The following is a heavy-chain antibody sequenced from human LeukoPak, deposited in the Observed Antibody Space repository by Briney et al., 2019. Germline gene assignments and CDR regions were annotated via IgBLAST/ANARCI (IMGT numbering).Heavy chain of an antibody. CDR3: ARAPMIRGVLRTFDS. Sequence: SETLSLTCSVSGGSIRSSSYYWGWIRQPPGQGLEWIGSIYYSWSTYYNPSLKSRVTISVDTSKNQFSLKLSSVTAADTAVYYCARAPMIRGVLRTFDSWGQGTLVTVSS. J-gene: IGHJ4*02. D-gene: IGHD3-10*01. CDR2: IYYSWST. V-gene: IGHV4-39*07. CDR1: GGSIRSSSYY.